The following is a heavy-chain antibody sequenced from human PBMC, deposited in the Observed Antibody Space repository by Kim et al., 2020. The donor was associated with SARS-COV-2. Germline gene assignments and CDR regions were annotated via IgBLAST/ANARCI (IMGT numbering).Heavy chain of an antibody. CDR3: ARPGYDSSGYYSDDAFDI. V-gene: IGHV4-39*07. D-gene: IGHD3-22*01. Sequence: KSRVTISVDTSKNQFSLKLSSVTAADTAVYYCARPGYDSSGYYSDDAFDIWGQGTMVTVSS. J-gene: IGHJ3*02.